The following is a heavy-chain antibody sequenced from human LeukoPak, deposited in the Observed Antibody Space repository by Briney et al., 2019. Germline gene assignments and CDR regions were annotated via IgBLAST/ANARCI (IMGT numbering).Heavy chain of an antibody. V-gene: IGHV3-21*01. J-gene: IGHJ4*02. CDR3: ARDQPAARYLFDY. D-gene: IGHD2-2*01. Sequence: KPGGSLRLSCAASGFTFSSYSVNWVRQAPGKGLEWVSSISSSSSYIYYADSVKGRFTISRDNAKNSLYLQMNSLRAEDTAVYYCARDQPAARYLFDYWGQGTLVTVSS. CDR2: ISSSSSYI. CDR1: GFTFSSYS.